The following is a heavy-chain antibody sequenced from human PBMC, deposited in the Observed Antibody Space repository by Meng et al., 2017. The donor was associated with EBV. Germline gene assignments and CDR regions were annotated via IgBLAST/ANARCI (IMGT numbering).Heavy chain of an antibody. CDR1: GYTFTGYY. Sequence: VARVRAGAGVMKPGASVKVSCKASGYTFTGYYMPWVQQAPGQGLEWRGRINPNSGGTNYAQKFKGRVTMTRDTSISTAYMELSRLRSADTAVYYCARVGIAVAGTGVYWGPGSLVTVAS. J-gene: IGHJ4*01. CDR2: INPNSGGT. CDR3: ARVGIAVAGTGVY. D-gene: IGHD6-19*01. V-gene: IGHV1-2*06.